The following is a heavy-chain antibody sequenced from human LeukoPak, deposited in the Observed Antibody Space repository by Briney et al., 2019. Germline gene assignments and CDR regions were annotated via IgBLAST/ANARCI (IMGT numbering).Heavy chain of an antibody. Sequence: SETLSLTCTVSGGSISSYYWSWIRQPAGKGLEWIGRIYTSGSTYYNPSLKSRVTISVDTSKNQFSLKLSSVTAADTAVYYCARVSYSSGRYPFDYWGQGTLVTVSS. V-gene: IGHV4-4*07. CDR2: IYTSGST. CDR3: ARVSYSSGRYPFDY. J-gene: IGHJ4*02. D-gene: IGHD6-19*01. CDR1: GGSISSYY.